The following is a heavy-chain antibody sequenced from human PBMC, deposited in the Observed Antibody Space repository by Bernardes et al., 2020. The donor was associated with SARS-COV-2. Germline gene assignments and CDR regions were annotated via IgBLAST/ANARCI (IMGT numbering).Heavy chain of an antibody. CDR2: IKQDGSEK. Sequence: SCKASGYTFTSYGISWVRQAPGKGLEWVANIKQDGSEKYYVDSVKGRFTISRDNAKNSLYLQMNSLRAEDTAVYYCARDFAAVNSGYDYSYYYYGMDVWGQGTTVTVSS. CDR1: GYTFTSYG. V-gene: IGHV3-7*01. J-gene: IGHJ6*02. D-gene: IGHD5-12*01. CDR3: ARDFAAVNSGYDYSYYYYGMDV.